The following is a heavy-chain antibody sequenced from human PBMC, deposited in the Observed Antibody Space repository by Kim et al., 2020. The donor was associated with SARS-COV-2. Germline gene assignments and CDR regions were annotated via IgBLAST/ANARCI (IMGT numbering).Heavy chain of an antibody. CDR2: VWFDGGNK. D-gene: IGHD1-26*01. Sequence: GGSLRLSCAASGFTFSTYGMHWVRQAPGKGLEWVGIVWFDGGNKFYANSVRGRFTIYRDNSNNMLFLEINSLRADDTAVYYCAKAGYRDPWDDALDVWGQGTRVTVSS. CDR1: GFTFSTYG. CDR3: AKAGYRDPWDDALDV. V-gene: IGHV3-33*06. J-gene: IGHJ3*01.